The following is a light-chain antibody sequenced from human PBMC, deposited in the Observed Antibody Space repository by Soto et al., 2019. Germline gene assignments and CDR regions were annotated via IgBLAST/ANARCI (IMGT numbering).Light chain of an antibody. CDR2: YAS. Sequence: EVGMTQSPATLSVSPGERATRTCRASQNVHSNLAWYQQKPGQAPSLLISYASTRATGIPARFSGSGSGTEFTLTISSLQSEDFGVYYCQHYSNWHPTFGPGTKVEIK. J-gene: IGKJ3*01. V-gene: IGKV3-15*01. CDR3: QHYSNWHPT. CDR1: QNVHSN.